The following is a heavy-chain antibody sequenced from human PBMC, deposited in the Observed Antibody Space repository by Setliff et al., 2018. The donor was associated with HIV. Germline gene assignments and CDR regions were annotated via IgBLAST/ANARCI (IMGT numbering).Heavy chain of an antibody. J-gene: IGHJ4*02. CDR1: GYSITSGYY. CDR2: IHHSGST. CDR3: ARVDRCSGGSCYFIDY. Sequence: LSLTCTVSGYSITSGYYWGWIRQPPGKGLEWIGSIHHSGSTYYNPSLKSRVIISVDTSKNEVPLKVSSVTAADTAVYYCARVDRCSGGSCYFIDYWGQGTLVTVSS. D-gene: IGHD2-15*01. V-gene: IGHV4-38-2*02.